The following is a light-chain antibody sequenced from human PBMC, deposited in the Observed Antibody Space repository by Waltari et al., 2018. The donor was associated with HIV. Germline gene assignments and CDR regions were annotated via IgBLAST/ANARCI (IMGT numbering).Light chain of an antibody. V-gene: IGLV3-25*03. CDR1: ALTKQY. CDR2: KDT. J-gene: IGLJ3*02. Sequence: SYELTQPPSVSVSPGQTARITCPGDALTKQYAYWYQQKPGQAPVLVIYKDTERPSGIPERFSGSTSGTTVTLTISGVQAEDDADYYCLSADNSVTWVFGGGTKLTVL. CDR3: LSADNSVTWV.